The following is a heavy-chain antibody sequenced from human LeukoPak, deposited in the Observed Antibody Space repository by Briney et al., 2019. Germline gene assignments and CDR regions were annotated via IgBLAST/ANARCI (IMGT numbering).Heavy chain of an antibody. D-gene: IGHD3-22*01. CDR1: GFTGSSNY. CDR3: ARSSRYYYDGSGYYPGPPDH. V-gene: IGHV3-53*01. Sequence: PGRSMRLSCAASGFTGSSNYMSWVRQAPGKGLEWVSVIYNVGKTHYADSVKGRFTISRDISKNTIYLQMNSLRAEDTAMYFCARSSRYYYDGSGYYPGPPDHWGQGTLVTVSS. CDR2: IYNVGKT. J-gene: IGHJ5*02.